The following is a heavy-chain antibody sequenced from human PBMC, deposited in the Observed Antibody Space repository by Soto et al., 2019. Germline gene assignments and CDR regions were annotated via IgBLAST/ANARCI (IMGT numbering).Heavy chain of an antibody. V-gene: IGHV6-1*01. D-gene: IGHD5-12*01. J-gene: IGHJ5*02. CDR2: TYFRSKWYN. Sequence: PSQTLSLTCAISGDSVSSTSTAWNWIRQSPSRGLEWLGRTYFRSKWYNDYAVSVKSRIIINADTSNNQFSLQLNSVTPEDTAVYFCAKGDNLGPKTGYAFDPWGQGIMVTVS. CDR3: AKGDNLGPKTGYAFDP. CDR1: GDSVSSTSTA.